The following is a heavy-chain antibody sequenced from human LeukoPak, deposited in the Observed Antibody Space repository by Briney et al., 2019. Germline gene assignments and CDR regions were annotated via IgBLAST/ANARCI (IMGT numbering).Heavy chain of an antibody. CDR3: ARDRDYGDYGGAFDI. J-gene: IGHJ3*02. D-gene: IGHD4-17*01. CDR2: ISSSSSYI. CDR1: GFTFSSYS. Sequence: PGGSLRLSCAASGFTFSSYSMNWVRQAPGKGLEWVSSISSSSSYIYYADSVKGRFTISRDNAKSSLYLQMNSLRAEDTAVYYCARDRDYGDYGGAFDIWGQGTMVTVSS. V-gene: IGHV3-21*01.